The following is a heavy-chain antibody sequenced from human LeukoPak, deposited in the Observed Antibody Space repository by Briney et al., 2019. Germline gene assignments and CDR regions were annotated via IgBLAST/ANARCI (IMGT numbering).Heavy chain of an antibody. CDR2: ISGSGGST. J-gene: IGHJ4*02. CDR3: AKEAAGYSSGWIDLFDY. D-gene: IGHD6-19*01. Sequence: GGSLRLSCAASGFTFSSYAMSWVRQAPGKGLEWVSAISGSGGSTYYADSVKGRFTISRDNSKNTLYLQMNSLRAEDTAVYHCAKEAAGYSSGWIDLFDYWGQGTLVTVSS. V-gene: IGHV3-23*01. CDR1: GFTFSSYA.